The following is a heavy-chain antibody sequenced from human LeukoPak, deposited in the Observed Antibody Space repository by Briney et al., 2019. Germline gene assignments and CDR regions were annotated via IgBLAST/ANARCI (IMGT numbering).Heavy chain of an antibody. D-gene: IGHD2-15*01. V-gene: IGHV3-53*04. J-gene: IGHJ6*02. CDR1: GFTVSGNY. CDR2: INSGGST. CDR3: ASCSVLYYYYGMDV. Sequence: GGSLRLSCAASGFTVSGNYMSWVRQAPGKGLEWVSVINSGGSTYYADSVKGRFTISRHHSKNTRYLQMKSLRAEDTAVYYCASCSVLYYYYGMDVWGQGTTVSASS.